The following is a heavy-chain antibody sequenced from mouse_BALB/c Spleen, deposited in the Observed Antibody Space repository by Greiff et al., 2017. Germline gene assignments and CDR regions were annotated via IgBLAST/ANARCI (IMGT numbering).Heavy chain of an antibody. CDR3: ARGYDYDGPSFAY. Sequence: QVHVKQSGAELAKPGASVKMSCKASGYTFTSYWMHWVKQRPGQGLEWIGYINPSTGYTEYNQKFKDKATLTADKSSSTAYMQLSSLTSEDSAVYYCARGYDYDGPSFAYWGQGNLVTVSA. V-gene: IGHV1-7*01. CDR2: INPSTGYT. D-gene: IGHD2-4*01. J-gene: IGHJ3*01. CDR1: GYTFTSYW.